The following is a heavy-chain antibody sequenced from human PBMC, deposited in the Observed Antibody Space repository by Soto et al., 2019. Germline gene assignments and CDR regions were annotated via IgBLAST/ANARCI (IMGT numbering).Heavy chain of an antibody. D-gene: IGHD5-12*01. CDR3: ARERVATPHFDY. J-gene: IGHJ4*02. Sequence: LSLTCTVSGGSISSGGYYWSWIRQHPGKGLEWIGYIYYSGSTYYNPSLKSRVTISVDTSKNQFSLKLSSVTAADTAVYYCARERVATPHFDYWGQGTLVTVSS. V-gene: IGHV4-31*03. CDR2: IYYSGST. CDR1: GGSISSGGYY.